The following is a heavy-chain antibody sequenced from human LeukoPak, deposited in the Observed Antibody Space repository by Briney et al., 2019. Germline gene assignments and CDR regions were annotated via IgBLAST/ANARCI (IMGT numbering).Heavy chain of an antibody. V-gene: IGHV1-69*02. CDR1: GGTFGSYT. D-gene: IGHD5-18*01. J-gene: IGHJ4*02. CDR3: ASRSIQLWTIDY. Sequence: ASVKVSCKASGGTFGSYTISWVRQAPGQGLEWMGRIIPILGIANYAQKFQGRVTITADKSTSTAYMELSSLRSEDTAVYYCASRSIQLWTIDYWGQGTLVTVSS. CDR2: IIPILGIA.